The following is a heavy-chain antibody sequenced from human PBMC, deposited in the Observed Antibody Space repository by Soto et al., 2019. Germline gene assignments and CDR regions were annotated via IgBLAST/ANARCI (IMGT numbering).Heavy chain of an antibody. D-gene: IGHD3-10*01. J-gene: IGHJ4*02. CDR3: ARAQGSGFLVS. CDR2: IYYSGST. Sequence: SETLSLTCTVSGGSISSYYWSWIRQPPGKGLERIGYIYYSGSTNYNPSLKSRVNISVDTSKNQFSLKLSSLTAADTAVYYCARAQGSGFLVSWGQGTLVTVS. V-gene: IGHV4-59*08. CDR1: GGSISSYY.